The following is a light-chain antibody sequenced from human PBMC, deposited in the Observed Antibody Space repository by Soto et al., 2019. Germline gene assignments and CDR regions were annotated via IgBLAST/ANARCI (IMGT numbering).Light chain of an antibody. J-gene: IGLJ3*02. CDR2: EVN. V-gene: IGLV2-8*01. CDR1: SSDVGGYNY. Sequence: QSVLTKPPSASGSPGQSVTISCTGTSSDVGGYNYVSWYQQHPGKAPKLMIYEVNKRPSGVPDRFSGSKSGNTASLTVSGLQTEDEADYYCSSFAGSNNLRMFGGGTKLTVL. CDR3: SSFAGSNNLRM.